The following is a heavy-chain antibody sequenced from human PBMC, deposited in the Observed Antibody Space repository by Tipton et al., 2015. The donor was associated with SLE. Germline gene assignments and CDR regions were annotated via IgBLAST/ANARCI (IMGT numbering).Heavy chain of an antibody. J-gene: IGHJ4*02. CDR3: ARGITGTTGRVDY. CDR1: GFTFSSYA. D-gene: IGHD1-14*01. V-gene: IGHV3-21*01. CDR2: ISHSSNYI. Sequence: SLRLSCAASGFTFSSYAMHWVRQAPGKGLEWVSSISHSSNYIFYTDSVKGRFAVSRDNAKNSLYLQMSSLRAEDTAVYYCARGITGTTGRVDYWGQGTLVTVSS.